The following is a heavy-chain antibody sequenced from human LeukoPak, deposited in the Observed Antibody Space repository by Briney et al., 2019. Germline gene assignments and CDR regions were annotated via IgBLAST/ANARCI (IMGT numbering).Heavy chain of an antibody. CDR3: ARQLTVGSSGWYRSFLGPFDY. CDR2: INQDGSER. J-gene: IGHJ4*02. D-gene: IGHD6-19*01. CDR1: GFSFSKYW. Sequence: PGGSLRLSCVVSGFSFSKYWMSWVRQAPGKGLEWVANINQDGSERYYVDSVKGRFTISRDNAKNSLSLQMNFLRVADTAVYYCARQLTVGSSGWYRSFLGPFDYWGQGTLVTVSS. V-gene: IGHV3-7*03.